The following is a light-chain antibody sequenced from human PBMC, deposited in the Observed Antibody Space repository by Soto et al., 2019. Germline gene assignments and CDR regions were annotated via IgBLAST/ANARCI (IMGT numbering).Light chain of an antibody. CDR1: SSNIGRNY. CDR2: RDN. Sequence: QLVLTQTPSVSGTPGQRVNISCSVSSSNIGRNYVYWYHQFPGTAPKLLIYRDNERPSGVPDRFSGSKSGTSASLAISGLRSGDEADYHCATWDDSLGGPVFGGGTKLTVL. CDR3: ATWDDSLGGPV. J-gene: IGLJ2*01. V-gene: IGLV1-47*01.